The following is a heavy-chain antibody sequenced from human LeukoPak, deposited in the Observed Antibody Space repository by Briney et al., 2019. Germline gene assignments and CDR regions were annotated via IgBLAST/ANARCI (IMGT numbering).Heavy chain of an antibody. V-gene: IGHV3-30*02. Sequence: GGSLRLSCAASGFTFSSYGMHWVRQAPGKGLEWVAFIRYDGSNKYYADSAKGRFTISRDNSKNTLYLQMNSLRAEDTAVYYCAKNYGGNHLDYWGQGTLVTVSS. CDR3: AKNYGGNHLDY. J-gene: IGHJ4*02. D-gene: IGHD4-23*01. CDR2: IRYDGSNK. CDR1: GFTFSSYG.